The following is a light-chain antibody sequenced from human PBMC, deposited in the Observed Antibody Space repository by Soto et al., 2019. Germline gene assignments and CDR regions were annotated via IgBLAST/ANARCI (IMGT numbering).Light chain of an antibody. J-gene: IGKJ1*01. CDR1: QSVSSN. CDR2: GAS. Sequence: EIVMTQSPATLSVSPGERATLSCRASQSVSSNLAWYQQKPGQAPRLLIYGASTRATGIPARFSGSGSGTEFTLNMSGLQSDDFAVYCCQQYNNWPPWTFGQGTKVEIK. CDR3: QQYNNWPPWT. V-gene: IGKV3-15*01.